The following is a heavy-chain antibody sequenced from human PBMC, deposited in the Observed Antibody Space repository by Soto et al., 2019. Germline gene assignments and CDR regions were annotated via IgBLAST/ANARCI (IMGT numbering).Heavy chain of an antibody. CDR2: ISAYNGNT. J-gene: IGHJ6*02. D-gene: IGHD2-8*02. Sequence: QVQLVQSGAEVKKPGASVKVSCKASGYTFTSYGISWVRQAPGQGLEWMGWISAYNGNTNYAQKLQGRVTMTTDTSTSTAYMELRSLRYDDTAVYYCARDSGVQLVYYYGMDVWGQGTTVTVSS. CDR1: GYTFTSYG. CDR3: ARDSGVQLVYYYGMDV. V-gene: IGHV1-18*01.